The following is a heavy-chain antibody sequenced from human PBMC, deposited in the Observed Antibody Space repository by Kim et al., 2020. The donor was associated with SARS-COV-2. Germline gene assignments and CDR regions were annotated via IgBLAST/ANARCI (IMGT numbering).Heavy chain of an antibody. J-gene: IGHJ4*02. CDR3: ARDGTTRNGGYYFDY. D-gene: IGHD1-1*01. Sequence: RKFPGEVTMTRDTSASTAYMELSSLRSEDTAVYYCARDGTTRNGGYYFDYWGQGALVTVSS. V-gene: IGHV1-3*01.